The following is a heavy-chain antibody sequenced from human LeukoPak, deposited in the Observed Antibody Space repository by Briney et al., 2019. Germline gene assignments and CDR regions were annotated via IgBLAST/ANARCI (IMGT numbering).Heavy chain of an antibody. CDR1: GGTFSSYA. Sequence: SVTVSCTASGGTFSSYAISWVRQAPGQGLEWMGGIIPIFGTANYAQKFQGRVTITADESTSTAYMELSSLRSEDTAVYYCARSLNDYGDYDYYYYGMDVWGQGTTVTVSS. V-gene: IGHV1-69*13. CDR3: ARSLNDYGDYDYYYYGMDV. J-gene: IGHJ6*02. D-gene: IGHD4-17*01. CDR2: IIPIFGTA.